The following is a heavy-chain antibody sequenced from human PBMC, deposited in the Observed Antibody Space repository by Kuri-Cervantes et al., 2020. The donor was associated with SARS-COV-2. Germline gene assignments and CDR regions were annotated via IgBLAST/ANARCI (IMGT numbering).Heavy chain of an antibody. CDR2: ISSSSNTI. CDR1: GFTFSRYS. CDR3: ARGFSGYSYGDAFDI. J-gene: IGHJ3*02. D-gene: IGHD5-18*01. V-gene: IGHV3-48*01. Sequence: GESLKISCVASGFTFSRYSMNWVRQAPGKGLEWVSYISSSSNTIYYADSVKGRSTISRDNAKNPLYLQMNSLRAEDTAVYYCARGFSGYSYGDAFDIWGQGTMITVSS.